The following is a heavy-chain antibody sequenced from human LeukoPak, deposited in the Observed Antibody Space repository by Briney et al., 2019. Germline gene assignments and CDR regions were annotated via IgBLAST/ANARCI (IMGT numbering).Heavy chain of an antibody. CDR1: GFTFSSYG. CDR2: ISYDGSNK. D-gene: IGHD1-26*01. Sequence: TGGSLRLSCAASGFTFSSYGMHWVRQAPGKGLEWVAVISYDGSNKYYADSVKGRFTISRDNSKNTLYLQMNSLRAEDMAVYYCARESGSFEFDYWGQGTLVTVSS. J-gene: IGHJ4*02. V-gene: IGHV3-30*03. CDR3: ARESGSFEFDY.